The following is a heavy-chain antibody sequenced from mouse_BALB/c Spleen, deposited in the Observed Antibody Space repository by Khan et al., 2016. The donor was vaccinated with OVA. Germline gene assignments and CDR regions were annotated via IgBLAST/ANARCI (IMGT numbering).Heavy chain of an antibody. D-gene: IGHD2-14*01. CDR2: INTYTGEP. J-gene: IGHJ3*01. Sequence: QIQLVQSGPELKKPGETVKISCTASGYIFTNYGMNWVKQAPGQGLKWMGWINTYTGEPTYADDLRGRFAFSLETSASTFYLQINNLKNENTATYFCARGAFCYDRGKNAWFAYWGQGTLVTVSA. CDR1: GYIFTNYG. CDR3: ARGAFCYDRGKNAWFAY. V-gene: IGHV9-3-1*01.